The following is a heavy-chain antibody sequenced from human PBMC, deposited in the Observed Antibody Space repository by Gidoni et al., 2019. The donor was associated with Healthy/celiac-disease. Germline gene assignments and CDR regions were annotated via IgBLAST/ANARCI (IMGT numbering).Heavy chain of an antibody. V-gene: IGHV4-31*03. D-gene: IGHD3-16*01. CDR2: IYYSGST. CDR1: GGPISSGGYY. Sequence: VQLQASGPGLATPSQTLSLTCTVPGGPISSGGYYWSWIRQHPGKGLEWIGYIYYSGSTYYNPSLKSRVTRSVDTSKNQFSLKLSSVTAADTAVYYCARTDAGGVDYWGQGTLVTVSS. CDR3: ARTDAGGVDY. J-gene: IGHJ4*02.